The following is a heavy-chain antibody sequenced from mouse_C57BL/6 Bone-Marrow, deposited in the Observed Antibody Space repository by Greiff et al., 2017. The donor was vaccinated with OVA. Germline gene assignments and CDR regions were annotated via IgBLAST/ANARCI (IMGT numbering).Heavy chain of an antibody. CDR1: GFTFSSYA. CDR2: ISDGGSYT. CDR3: ARDRDDYVYFDV. D-gene: IGHD2-4*01. J-gene: IGHJ1*03. V-gene: IGHV5-4*01. Sequence: EVKVVESGGGLVKPGGSLKLSCAASGFTFSSYAMSWVRQTPEKRLEWVATISDGGSYTYYPDNVKGRFTISRDNAKNNLYLQMSHLKSEDTAMYYCARDRDDYVYFDVWGTGTTVTVSS.